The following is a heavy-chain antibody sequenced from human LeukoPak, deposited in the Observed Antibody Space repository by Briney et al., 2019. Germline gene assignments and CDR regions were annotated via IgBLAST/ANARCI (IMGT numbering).Heavy chain of an antibody. V-gene: IGHV3-23*01. CDR3: AKPRLKSGYYLFDY. CDR2: ISGSGGST. D-gene: IGHD3-22*01. CDR1: GFTFSSYA. J-gene: IGHJ4*02. Sequence: GGSLTLSCAASGFTFSSYAMSWVRQAPGKGLEWVSAISGSGGSTYYADSVKGRFTISGDNSKNTLYLQMNSLRAEDTAVYYCAKPRLKSGYYLFDYWGQGTLVTVSS.